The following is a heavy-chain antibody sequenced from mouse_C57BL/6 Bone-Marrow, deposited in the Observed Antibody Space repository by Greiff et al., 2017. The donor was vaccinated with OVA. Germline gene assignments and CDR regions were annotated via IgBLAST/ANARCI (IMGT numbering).Heavy chain of an antibody. Sequence: QVQLQQPGAELVMPGASVKLSCKASGYTFTSYWMHWVKQRPGQGLEWIGEIDPSDSYTNYNQKFKGKSTLTVDKSSSTAYMQLSSLTSEDSAVYYCARMRLRSLAMDYWGQGTSVTVSS. V-gene: IGHV1-69*01. J-gene: IGHJ4*01. CDR1: GYTFTSYW. D-gene: IGHD2-4*01. CDR2: IDPSDSYT. CDR3: ARMRLRSLAMDY.